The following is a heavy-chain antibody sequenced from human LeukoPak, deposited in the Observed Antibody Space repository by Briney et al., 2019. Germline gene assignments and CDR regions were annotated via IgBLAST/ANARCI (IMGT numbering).Heavy chain of an antibody. V-gene: IGHV5-51*01. Sequence: GESLKISCKGSGYRFIDYWIGWVRQMPGKGLEWMGIIYPIDSDTKYTPSFQGQVTILVDKSISTAFLQWSSLKASDTAIYYCVRHYCTSGVCASDYWGQGTLVTVSS. J-gene: IGHJ4*02. CDR2: IYPIDSDT. CDR1: GYRFIDYW. CDR3: VRHYCTSGVCASDY. D-gene: IGHD2-8*01.